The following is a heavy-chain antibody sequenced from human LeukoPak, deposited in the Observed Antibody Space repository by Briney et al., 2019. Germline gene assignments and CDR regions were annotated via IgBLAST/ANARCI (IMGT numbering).Heavy chain of an antibody. CDR1: GFTFSNFE. J-gene: IGHJ4*02. CDR2: ISGTGSTM. V-gene: IGHV3-48*03. CDR3: ARAQWSPVGYPFDY. D-gene: IGHD5-18*01. Sequence: GGSLRLSCAASGFTFSNFEFNWVRQAPGKGLEWVSYISGTGSTMYYADSVKGRFTISRDDAKNSLSLQMKSLRADDTAVYYCARAQWSPVGYPFDYWGQGTLVTVSS.